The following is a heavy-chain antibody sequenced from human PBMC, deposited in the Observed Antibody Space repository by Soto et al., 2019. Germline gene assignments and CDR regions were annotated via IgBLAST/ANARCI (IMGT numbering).Heavy chain of an antibody. V-gene: IGHV7-4-1*01. D-gene: IGHD3-10*01. CDR2: INTNTGNP. CDR1: GYTFTSYA. CDR3: AGGSPSIDYGFYYYYYYGMDV. J-gene: IGHJ6*02. Sequence: ASVKVSCKASGYTFTSYAMNWVRQAPGQGLEWMGWINTNTGNPTYAQGFTGRFVFSLDTSVSTAYLQICSLKAEDTAVYYCAGGSPSIDYGFYYYYYYGMDVCGQGTTVTVSS.